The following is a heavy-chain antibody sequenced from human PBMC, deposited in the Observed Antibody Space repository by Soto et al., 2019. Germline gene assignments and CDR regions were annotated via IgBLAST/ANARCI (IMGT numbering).Heavy chain of an antibody. D-gene: IGHD2-8*01. CDR1: GLSLTSTGVG. CDR2: IYWDDDI. CDR3: AHGRGGPRNV. Sequence: HITLKESNPPLMKPTQTLTLTSTLSGLSLTSTGVGVDWIRQPPGKALEWLALIYWDDDIRYSPSRKNRLTITKDISKNQVVLTLTNMDPVDTATYYCAHGRGGPRNVWGQGSLVTVSS. J-gene: IGHJ4*02. V-gene: IGHV2-5*02.